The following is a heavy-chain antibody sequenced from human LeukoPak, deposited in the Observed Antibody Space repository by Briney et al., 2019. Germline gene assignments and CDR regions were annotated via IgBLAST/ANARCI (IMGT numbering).Heavy chain of an antibody. CDR3: ARDLGQYYDTSDNWFDP. CDR2: IRSDGSDT. J-gene: IGHJ5*02. Sequence: GGSLRLSCAASGFTFSDTWMHWVRQAPGEGLVWVSRIRSDGSDTRYADSVKGRFTISRDNAKNTLNLQMNSLRAEDTAVYYCARDLGQYYDTSDNWFDPWGQGTLVTVSS. CDR1: GFTFSDTW. V-gene: IGHV3-74*01. D-gene: IGHD3-22*01.